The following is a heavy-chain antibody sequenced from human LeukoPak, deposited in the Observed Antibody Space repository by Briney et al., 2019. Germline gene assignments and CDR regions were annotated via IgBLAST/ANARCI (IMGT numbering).Heavy chain of an antibody. J-gene: IGHJ4*02. CDR2: IKQDGSEK. D-gene: IGHD4-17*01. CDR1: GFTFSSYW. CDR3: ARGHTAVTRHFDF. V-gene: IGHV3-7*01. Sequence: GGSLRLSCAASGFTFSSYWMTWVRQAPGKGLEWVANIKQDGSEKYYVDSVKGRFTISRDDAKNLLYLDMNSLRAEDTAVYYCARGHTAVTRHFDFWGQGTLVTVSS.